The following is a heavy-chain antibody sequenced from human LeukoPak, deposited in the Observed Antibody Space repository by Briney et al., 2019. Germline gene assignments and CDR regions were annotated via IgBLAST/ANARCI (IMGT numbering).Heavy chain of an antibody. J-gene: IGHJ4*02. V-gene: IGHV4-39*01. Sequence: SETLSLTCTVSGGSISSSSYYWGWIRQPPGKGLEWIGSIYYTGSTYHNPPLKSRVTISVDTSKNQFSLKLSSVTAADTAVYYCARRRFRSNYFDYWGQGTLVTVSS. CDR2: IYYTGST. CDR3: ARRRFRSNYFDY. CDR1: GGSISSSSYY.